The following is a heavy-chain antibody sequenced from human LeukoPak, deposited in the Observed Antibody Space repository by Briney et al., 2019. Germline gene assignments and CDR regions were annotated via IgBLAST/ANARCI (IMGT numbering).Heavy chain of an antibody. CDR1: GFTFSNYA. J-gene: IGHJ1*01. D-gene: IGHD3-10*01. Sequence: GSLRLSCAASGFTFSNYAMSWVRQAPGKGLEWVSAISGSASSTYHADSVKGRFTISRDNSKNTLYLQMNSLRAEDTAVYYCAKDKGAMVRGVTFQHWGQGTLVTVSS. V-gene: IGHV3-23*01. CDR2: ISGSASST. CDR3: AKDKGAMVRGVTFQH.